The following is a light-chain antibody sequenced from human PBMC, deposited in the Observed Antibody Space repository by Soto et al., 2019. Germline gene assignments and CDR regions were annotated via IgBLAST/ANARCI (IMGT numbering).Light chain of an antibody. CDR3: QAWASSTGV. CDR2: QNN. V-gene: IGLV3-1*01. Sequence: SYELTQPPSVSVSPGQTASITCSGDKLGDKYACWYQQKPGQSPVLVIYQNNKRTSGIPERFSGSNSGNTATLTISGTQAMDEADYYCQAWASSTGVFGTGTKLTVL. CDR1: KLGDKY. J-gene: IGLJ1*01.